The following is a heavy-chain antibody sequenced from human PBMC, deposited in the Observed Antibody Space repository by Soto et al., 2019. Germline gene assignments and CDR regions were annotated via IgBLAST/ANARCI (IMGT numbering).Heavy chain of an antibody. CDR2: ISYDGSNK. CDR1: GFTFSSYA. Sequence: QVQLVESGGGVAQPGRSLRLSCAASGFTFSSYAMHWVRQAPGKGLEWVAVISYDGSNKYYADSVKGRFTISRDNSKNTLYLQMNSLRAEDTAVYYCARDYADWYFDLWGRGTLVTVSS. D-gene: IGHD3-16*01. V-gene: IGHV3-30-3*01. CDR3: ARDYADWYFDL. J-gene: IGHJ2*01.